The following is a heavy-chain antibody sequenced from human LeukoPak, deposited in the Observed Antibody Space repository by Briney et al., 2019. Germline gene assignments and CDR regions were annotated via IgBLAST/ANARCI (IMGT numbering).Heavy chain of an antibody. V-gene: IGHV1-18*01. J-gene: IGHJ4*02. CDR1: GYTFTSYG. CDR3: ARESSGYADYYFDY. D-gene: IGHD5-12*01. Sequence: GASVKVSCKASGYTFTSYGISWVRQAPGQGLEWMGWISAYNGNTNYAQKLQGRVTMTTDTSTSTAYMELRSLRSDDTAVYYCARESSGYADYYFDYWGQGTLVTVSS. CDR2: ISAYNGNT.